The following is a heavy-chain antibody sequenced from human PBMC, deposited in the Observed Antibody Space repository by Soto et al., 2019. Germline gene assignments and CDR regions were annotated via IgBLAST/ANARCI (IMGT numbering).Heavy chain of an antibody. J-gene: IGHJ4*01. Sequence: PGGSLRLSCAASGFIFRTYAMSWVRQAPGKGLEWVSGISYSGYSTYYAESVKGRFTISRDNSKNTIYLQMNSLRVEDTAVYYCASRRLESCSGNACSVFYYWGQGTLVTVSS. CDR3: ASRRLESCSGNACSVFYY. V-gene: IGHV3-23*01. CDR1: GFIFRTYA. D-gene: IGHD2-15*01. CDR2: ISYSGYST.